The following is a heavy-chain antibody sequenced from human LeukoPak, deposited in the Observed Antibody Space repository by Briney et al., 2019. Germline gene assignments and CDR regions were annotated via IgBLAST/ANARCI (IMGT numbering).Heavy chain of an antibody. V-gene: IGHV1-69*13. CDR3: ARSPPYYDFWSGLMGDYYYGMDV. D-gene: IGHD3-3*01. CDR2: IIPIFGTA. CDR1: GGTFSSYA. Sequence: SVKVSCKASGGTFSSYAISWVRQAPGQRLEWMGGIIPIFGTANYAQKFQGRVTITADESTSTAYMELSSLRSEDTAVYYCARSPPYYDFWSGLMGDYYYGMDVWGQGTTVTVFS. J-gene: IGHJ6*02.